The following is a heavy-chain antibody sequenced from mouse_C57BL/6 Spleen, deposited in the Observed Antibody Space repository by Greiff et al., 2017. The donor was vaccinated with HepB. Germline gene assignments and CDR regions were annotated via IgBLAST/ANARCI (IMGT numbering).Heavy chain of an antibody. D-gene: IGHD2-5*01. CDR1: GYTFTDYE. V-gene: IGHV1-15*01. Sequence: VQRVESGAELVRPGASVTLSCKASGYTFTDYEMHWVKQTPVHGLEWIGAIDPETGGTAYNQKFKGKAILTADKSSSTAYMELRSLTSEDSAVYDCTRRDYSNLAWFAYWGQGTLVTVSA. CDR3: TRRDYSNLAWFAY. CDR2: IDPETGGT. J-gene: IGHJ3*01.